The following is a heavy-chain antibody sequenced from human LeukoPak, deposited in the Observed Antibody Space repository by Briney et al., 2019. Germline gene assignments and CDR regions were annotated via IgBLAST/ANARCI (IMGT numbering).Heavy chain of an antibody. Sequence: SGGSLRLSCAASGFTFSSYAMSWVRQAPGKGLEWVSFIYSGGSTQYSDSVKGRFTISRDNSKNTLYLQMNSLRAEDTAVYYCARDLPLGRYSSSWYYFDYWGQGTLVTVSS. CDR1: GFTFSSYA. CDR3: ARDLPLGRYSSSWYYFDY. D-gene: IGHD6-13*01. CDR2: IYSGGST. J-gene: IGHJ4*02. V-gene: IGHV3-53*01.